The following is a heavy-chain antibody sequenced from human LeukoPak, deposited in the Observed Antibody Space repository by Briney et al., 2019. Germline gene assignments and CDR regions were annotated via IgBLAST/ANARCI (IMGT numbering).Heavy chain of an antibody. CDR3: ARGTTYYYYYMDV. V-gene: IGHV4-59*01. J-gene: IGHJ6*03. CDR2: IYYSGST. D-gene: IGHD1-26*01. Sequence: SETLSLTCTVSGGSISSYYWSWIRQPPGKGLEWIGYIYYSGSTNYNSSLKSRVTILVDMSKNQFSLKLSSVTAADTAVYYCARGTTYYYYYMDVWGKGTTVTVSS. CDR1: GGSISSYY.